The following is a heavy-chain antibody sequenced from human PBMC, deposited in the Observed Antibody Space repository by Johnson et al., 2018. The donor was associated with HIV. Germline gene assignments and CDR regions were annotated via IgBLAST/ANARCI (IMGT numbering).Heavy chain of an antibody. J-gene: IGHJ3*02. Sequence: VQLVESGGGVVQPGRSLRLSCAASGFTFDDYGMSWVRQAPGKGLEWVSSINWNGGTPGSADSVKGRFTISRDNAKNSLYLQMNSLRADDTALYYCARVLVAADYAFDIWGQGTMVTVSS. CDR2: INWNGGTP. CDR1: GFTFDDYG. D-gene: IGHD1-26*01. V-gene: IGHV3-20*04. CDR3: ARVLVAADYAFDI.